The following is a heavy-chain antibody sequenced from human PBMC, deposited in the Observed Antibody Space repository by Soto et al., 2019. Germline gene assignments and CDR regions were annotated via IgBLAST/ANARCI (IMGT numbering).Heavy chain of an antibody. Sequence: ASVKVSCKASGYTFTGYYMHWVRQAPGQGLEWMGWINPNSGGTNYAQKFQGRVTMTRDTSISTAYMELSRPRSDDTAVYYCARDPSITIFGVATEAPDYYYYGMEVWGQGTTVTV. CDR1: GYTFTGYY. V-gene: IGHV1-2*02. J-gene: IGHJ6*02. CDR3: ARDPSITIFGVATEAPDYYYYGMEV. CDR2: INPNSGGT. D-gene: IGHD3-3*01.